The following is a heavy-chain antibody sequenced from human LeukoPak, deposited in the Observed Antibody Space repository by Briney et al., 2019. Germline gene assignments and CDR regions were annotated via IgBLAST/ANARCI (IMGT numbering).Heavy chain of an antibody. D-gene: IGHD3-16*01. Sequence: ETLSLTCAVYGGSFSGYYWSWVRQAPGKGLEWVANIKQDGSEKYYVDSVKGRFTISRDNAKNSLYLQMNSLRAEDTAVYYCARDFGGAIDYWGQGTLVTVSS. V-gene: IGHV3-7*01. J-gene: IGHJ4*02. CDR3: ARDFGGAIDY. CDR2: IKQDGSEK. CDR1: GGSFSGYY.